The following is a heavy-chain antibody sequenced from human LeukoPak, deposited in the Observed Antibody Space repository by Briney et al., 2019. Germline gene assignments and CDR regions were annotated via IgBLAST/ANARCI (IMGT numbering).Heavy chain of an antibody. CDR2: ITTGSRSYT. V-gene: IGHV3-11*06. CDR1: GFTFSDYY. D-gene: IGHD1-26*01. J-gene: IGHJ4*02. CDR3: ARGREVLDY. Sequence: KAGGSLRLSCAASGFTFSDYYMSWIRQAPGKGLEWVSYITTGSRSYTNHADSVKGRFTISRDYAKNSLYLQMNSLRAEDTGVYYCARGREVLDYWGQGTLVTVPS.